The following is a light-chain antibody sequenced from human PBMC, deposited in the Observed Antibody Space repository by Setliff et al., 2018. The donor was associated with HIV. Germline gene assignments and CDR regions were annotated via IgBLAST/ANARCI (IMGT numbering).Light chain of an antibody. J-gene: IGLJ2*01. Sequence: QSALAQPASVSGSPGQSITISCTGTTSDIGGYNYVSWYQQHPGKAPKLMIYDVSKRPSGVSDRFSASKSDNTASLTISGLRPEDEADYYCSSYTSGSTPVVFGGGTKVTVL. CDR2: DVS. CDR3: SSYTSGSTPVV. CDR1: TSDIGGYNY. V-gene: IGLV2-14*01.